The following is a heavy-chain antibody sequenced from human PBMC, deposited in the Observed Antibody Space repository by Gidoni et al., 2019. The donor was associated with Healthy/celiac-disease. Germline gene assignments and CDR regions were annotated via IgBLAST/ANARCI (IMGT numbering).Heavy chain of an antibody. Sequence: QVPLVQSGAEVKKPGDSVKVSCKASGSTFTGYYMHWVRQAPGQGIEWMGRINPNSGGTNYAQKFQGRVTMTRDTSISTAYMELSRLRSDDTAVYYCARANDYVFVWSGPDAFDIWGQGTMVTVSS. CDR3: ARANDYVFVWSGPDAFDI. CDR2: INPNSGGT. D-gene: IGHD3-16*01. V-gene: IGHV1-2*06. J-gene: IGHJ3*02. CDR1: GSTFTGYY.